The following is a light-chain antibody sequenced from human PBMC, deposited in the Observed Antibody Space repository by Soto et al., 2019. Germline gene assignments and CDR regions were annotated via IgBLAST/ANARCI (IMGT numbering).Light chain of an antibody. J-gene: IGKJ5*01. CDR3: QQSYRNPIT. CDR2: AAS. Sequence: DIQMTQSPSSLSASVGDRVTITCWTSQTISTYLNWYQHKTGKAPEVLIYAASNLQSGVPSRFSGIGSGTDFTLTISSLQPADSATYYCQQSYRNPITFGQGTRLEIK. V-gene: IGKV1-39*01. CDR1: QTISTY.